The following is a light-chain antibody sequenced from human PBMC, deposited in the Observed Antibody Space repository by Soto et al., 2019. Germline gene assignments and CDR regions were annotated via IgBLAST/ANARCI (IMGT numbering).Light chain of an antibody. J-gene: IGLJ2*01. CDR1: SSDVGGYNY. V-gene: IGLV2-14*01. CDR2: DVS. Sequence: QSALTQSASVSGSPGQSITISCTGTSSDVGGYNYVSWYQQHPGKAPKLMIYDVSNRPSGVSNRFSGSKSGNTASLTISGLQAEDEAAYYCSSYTTSSTLVVFGGGTKLTVL. CDR3: SSYTTSSTLVV.